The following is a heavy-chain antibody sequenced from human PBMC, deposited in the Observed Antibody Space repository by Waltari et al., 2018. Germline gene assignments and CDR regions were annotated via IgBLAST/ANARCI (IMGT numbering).Heavy chain of an antibody. V-gene: IGHV1-8*01. J-gene: IGHJ4*02. CDR2: MNPNSGNT. D-gene: IGHD3-9*01. CDR3: ARGVLRYFDWLLYEY. CDR1: GYTFSSYS. Sequence: QVQLVQSGAEVKKPGASVKVSCQASGYTFSSYSINCVRQATGQGLEWMGWMNPNSGNTGYAQKFQGRVTMTRNTSISTAYMELSSLRSEDTAVYYCARGVLRYFDWLLYEYWGQGTLVTVSS.